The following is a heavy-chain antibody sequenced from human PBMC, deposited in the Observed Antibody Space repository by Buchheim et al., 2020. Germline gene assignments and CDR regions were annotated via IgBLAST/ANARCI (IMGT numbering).Heavy chain of an antibody. Sequence: QVQLVQSGAEVKKPGASVKVSCTASGYTFTSYYMHWVRQAPGQGLEWMGIINPSGGSTTYAQKFQGRVTVTRDTSTSTVYRELGSLGSDGTAVYACARGRQVATDQFDFWGQGTL. V-gene: IGHV1-46*01. CDR2: INPSGGST. D-gene: IGHD5-12*01. J-gene: IGHJ4*02. CDR1: GYTFTSYY. CDR3: ARGRQVATDQFDF.